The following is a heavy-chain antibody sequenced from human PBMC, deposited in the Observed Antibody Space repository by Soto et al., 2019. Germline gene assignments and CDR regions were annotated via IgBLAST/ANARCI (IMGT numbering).Heavy chain of an antibody. CDR1: VYTHSEFS. CDR3: ATLQEWQVHDYYYYGMDV. J-gene: IGHJ6*04. CDR2: FDPEDGET. V-gene: IGHV1-24*01. Sequence: ALVKVSRKISVYTHSEFSMRRVRLANGKGLEWMGGFDPEDGETIYAQKFQGRVTMTEDTSTDTAYMELSSLRSEDTAVYYCATLQEWQVHDYYYYGMDVWGKGSTVIVSS. D-gene: IGHD6-19*01.